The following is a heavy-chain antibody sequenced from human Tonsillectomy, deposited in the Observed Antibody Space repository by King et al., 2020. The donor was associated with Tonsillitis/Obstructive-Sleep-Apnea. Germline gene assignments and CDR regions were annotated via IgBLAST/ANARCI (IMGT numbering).Heavy chain of an antibody. CDR1: GFTFDDYA. Sequence: VQLVESGGGLVQPGRSLRLSCAASGFTFDDYAMHWVRQAPGKGLEWVSGISWNSNTIGYEDSVKGRFTISRDNAKNSLYLQMNSLRAEDTAFYYCAKDRIPYCGGDCYFCGWGQGTLVTVSS. V-gene: IGHV3-9*01. D-gene: IGHD2-21*01. CDR2: ISWNSNTI. J-gene: IGHJ4*02. CDR3: AKDRIPYCGGDCYFCG.